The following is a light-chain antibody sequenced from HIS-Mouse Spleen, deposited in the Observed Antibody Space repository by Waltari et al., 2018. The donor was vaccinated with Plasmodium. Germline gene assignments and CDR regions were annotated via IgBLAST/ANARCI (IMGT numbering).Light chain of an antibody. CDR2: EDR. J-gene: IGLJ3*02. CDR3: YATDSSGNHRV. CDR1: ALPTKY. V-gene: IGLV3-10*01. Sequence: SYELTQPPSVSVSPGQTARITCSGDALPTKYAYWYQQKSGQAPVLVIDEDRKRPSGIPEGFSGSSSGTMATLTISGAQVEDEADYYCYATDSSGNHRVFGGGTKLTVL.